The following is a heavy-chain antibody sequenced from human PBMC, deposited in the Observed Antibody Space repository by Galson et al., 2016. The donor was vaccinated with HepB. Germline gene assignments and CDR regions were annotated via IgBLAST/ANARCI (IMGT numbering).Heavy chain of an antibody. Sequence: SLRLSCAASEFTFRTYAMHWVRQAPGKGLEWVAVISYDGSNEDYVDSVKGRFSISRDNSRRTLYLQMNSLRVEDTAVYYCASAGAYGDNENKYWGQGTLVTVSS. D-gene: IGHD4-17*01. CDR2: ISYDGSNE. CDR3: ASAGAYGDNENKY. J-gene: IGHJ4*02. V-gene: IGHV3-30*03. CDR1: EFTFRTYA.